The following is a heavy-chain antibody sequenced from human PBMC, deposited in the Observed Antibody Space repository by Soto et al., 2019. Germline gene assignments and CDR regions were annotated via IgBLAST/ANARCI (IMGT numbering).Heavy chain of an antibody. J-gene: IGHJ6*02. CDR2: ISYDGSNK. V-gene: IGHV3-30-3*01. CDR1: GFTFSSYA. CDR3: ARRGYGMDV. Sequence: QVQLVESGGGVVQPGRSLRLSCAASGFTFSSYAMHWVRQAPGRGLEWVAIISYDGSNKYYADSVKGRFTISRDNSKNTLFLQMNSLRPEDTAVYYCARRGYGMDVWGQGTTVIVSS.